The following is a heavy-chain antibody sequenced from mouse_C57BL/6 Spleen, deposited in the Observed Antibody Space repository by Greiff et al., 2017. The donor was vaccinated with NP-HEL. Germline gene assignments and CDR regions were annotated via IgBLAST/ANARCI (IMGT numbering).Heavy chain of an antibody. Sequence: VKLMESGPGLVAPSQSLSITCTVSGFSLTSYAISWVRQPPGKGLEWLGVIWTGGGTNYNSALKSRLSISKDNSKSQVFLKMNSLQTDDTARYYCARNREDYYGSSYYFDYWGQGTTLTVSS. J-gene: IGHJ2*01. CDR1: GFSLTSYA. V-gene: IGHV2-9-1*01. D-gene: IGHD1-1*01. CDR2: IWTGGGT. CDR3: ARNREDYYGSSYYFDY.